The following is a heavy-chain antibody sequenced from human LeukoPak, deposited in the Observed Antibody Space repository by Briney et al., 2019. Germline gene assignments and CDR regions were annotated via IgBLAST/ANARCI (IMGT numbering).Heavy chain of an antibody. V-gene: IGHV4-59*01. CDR1: GGSISSYY. CDR2: IYYSGST. D-gene: IGHD1-26*01. Sequence: PSETLSLTCTVSGGSISSYYWSWIRQPPGKGLEWIGYIYYSGSTNYNPSLKSRVTISVDTSKNQFSLKLSSVTAADTAVYYCARAYRWELLPYAFDIWGQGTMVTVSS. CDR3: ARAYRWELLPYAFDI. J-gene: IGHJ3*02.